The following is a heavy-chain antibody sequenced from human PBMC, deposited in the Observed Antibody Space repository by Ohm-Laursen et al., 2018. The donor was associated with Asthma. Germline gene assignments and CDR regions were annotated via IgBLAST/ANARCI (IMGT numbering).Heavy chain of an antibody. CDR3: ARGRGRCSGGSCYTPREVYFDY. J-gene: IGHJ4*02. CDR1: DYPLRSQSDC. Sequence: TLSLTCTVSDYPLRSQSDCWGWVRQSPGKGLEWIASIYYSGNTYYNPSLKSRVTISVDTSKNQFSLKLSSVTAADTAVYYCARGRGRCSGGSCYTPREVYFDYWGQGTLVTVSS. D-gene: IGHD2-15*01. CDR2: IYYSGNT. V-gene: IGHV4-39*07.